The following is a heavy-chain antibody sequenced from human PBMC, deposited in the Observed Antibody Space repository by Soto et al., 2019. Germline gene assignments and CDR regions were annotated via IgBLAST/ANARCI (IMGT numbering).Heavy chain of an antibody. CDR1: GGTFSSYT. CDR2: IIPILGIA. D-gene: IGHD6-19*01. V-gene: IGHV1-69*02. J-gene: IGHJ4*02. CDR3: ARHEGSYSSLSPPRY. Sequence: SVKVSCKASGGTFSSYTISWVRQAPGQGLEWMGRIIPILGIANYAQKFQGRVTITADKSTSTAYMELSSLRSEDTAVYYCARHEGSYSSLSPPRYWGQGTLVTVSS.